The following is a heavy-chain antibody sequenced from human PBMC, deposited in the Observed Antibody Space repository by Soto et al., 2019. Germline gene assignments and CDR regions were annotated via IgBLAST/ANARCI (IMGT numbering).Heavy chain of an antibody. CDR1: GGTFSSYA. J-gene: IGHJ4*02. CDR3: ARLGVDTAMVPDDY. Sequence: ASVKVSCKASGGTFSSYAISWVRQAPGQGLEWMGGIIPIFGTANYAQKFQGGVTITADESTSTAYMELSSLRSEGTAVYYCARLGVDTAMVPDDYWGQGTLVTVSS. D-gene: IGHD5-18*01. CDR2: IIPIFGTA. V-gene: IGHV1-69*13.